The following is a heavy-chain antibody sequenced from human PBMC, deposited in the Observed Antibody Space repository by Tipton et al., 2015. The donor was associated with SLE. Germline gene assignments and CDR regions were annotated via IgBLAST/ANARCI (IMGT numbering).Heavy chain of an antibody. J-gene: IGHJ6*03. Sequence: TLSLTCAVYGGSLTGYVWSWIRQPPGKGLEWIGEISHSGSTNYNPSLKSRVTISRDTSGKQVSLKLSSVTAADTVVYYCTRGVRDYYDYSYMDVWGKGTTVTISS. D-gene: IGHD3-10*02. CDR2: ISHSGST. V-gene: IGHV4-34*01. CDR3: TRGVRDYYDYSYMDV. CDR1: GGSLTGYV.